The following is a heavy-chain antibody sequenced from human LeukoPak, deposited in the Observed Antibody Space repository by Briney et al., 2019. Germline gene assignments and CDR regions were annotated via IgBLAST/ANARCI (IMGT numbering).Heavy chain of an antibody. D-gene: IGHD6-19*01. J-gene: IGHJ6*04. V-gene: IGHV3-30*04. CDR3: ARVAVAADYYYGMDV. Sequence: PGGSLRLSCAASGFTFSSYAMHWVRQAPGKGLEWVAVISYDGSNKYYADSVKGRFTISRDNSKNTLYLQMNCLRAEDTAVYYCARVAVAADYYYGMDVWGKGTTVTVSS. CDR2: ISYDGSNK. CDR1: GFTFSSYA.